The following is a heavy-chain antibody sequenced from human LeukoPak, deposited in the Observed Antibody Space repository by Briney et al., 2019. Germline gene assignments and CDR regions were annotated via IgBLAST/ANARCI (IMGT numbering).Heavy chain of an antibody. V-gene: IGHV1-8*01. Sequence: ASVKVSCKASGYTFTGYDINWVRQATGQGLEWMGWMNPNSGNTGYAQKFQGRVTMTRNTSISTDYMELSSLRSEDTAVYYCARGPDSSGWYSVYWGQGTLVTVSS. CDR2: MNPNSGNT. CDR3: ARGPDSSGWYSVY. J-gene: IGHJ4*02. D-gene: IGHD6-19*01. CDR1: GYTFTGYD.